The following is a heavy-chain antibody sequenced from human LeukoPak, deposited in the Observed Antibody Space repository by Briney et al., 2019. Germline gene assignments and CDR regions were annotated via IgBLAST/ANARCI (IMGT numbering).Heavy chain of an antibody. V-gene: IGHV3-23*01. CDR2: ISGSGGST. CDR3: AKAGGLYGDYDRYYFDY. J-gene: IGHJ4*02. D-gene: IGHD4-17*01. CDR1: GFTFSSYA. Sequence: PTGGSLRLSCAASGFTFSSYAMSWVRQAPGKGLEWVSAISGSGGSTYYADSVKGRFTISRDNSQNTLHLQMNSLRAEDTAVYYCAKAGGLYGDYDRYYFDYWGQGTLVTVSS.